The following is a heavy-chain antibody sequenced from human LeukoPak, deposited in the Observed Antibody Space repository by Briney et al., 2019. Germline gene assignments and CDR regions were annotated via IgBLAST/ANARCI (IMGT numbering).Heavy chain of an antibody. CDR2: IKQDGSEK. Sequence: GGSLRLSCAAAGFTFSSYRMSCVRQAPGKGLDWVANIKQDGSEKYYVDSVKGRFTISRDNAKNSLYLQMNSLRAEDTAVYYCARRRYSSGWYFDYWGQGTLVTVSS. D-gene: IGHD6-19*01. CDR1: GFTFSSYR. V-gene: IGHV3-7*04. CDR3: ARRRYSSGWYFDY. J-gene: IGHJ4*02.